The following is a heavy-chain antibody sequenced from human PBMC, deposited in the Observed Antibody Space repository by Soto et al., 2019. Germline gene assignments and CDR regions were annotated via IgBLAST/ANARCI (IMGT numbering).Heavy chain of an antibody. J-gene: IGHJ6*02. CDR1: GFTFSNFE. Sequence: VGSLRLSCAASGFTFSNFEMHWVRQAPGKGLEWVSYINTAGSTKYYAESVKGRFTISRDNARNSLFLQMNSLRAEDTAVYYCARAECSSPDCLTAYYSYGLDVWGQGSTVTVSS. V-gene: IGHV3-48*03. CDR3: ARAECSSPDCLTAYYSYGLDV. CDR2: INTAGSTK. D-gene: IGHD3-9*01.